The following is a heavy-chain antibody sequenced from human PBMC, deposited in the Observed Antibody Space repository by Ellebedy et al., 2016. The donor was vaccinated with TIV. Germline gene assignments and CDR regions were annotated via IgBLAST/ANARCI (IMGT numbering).Heavy chain of an antibody. D-gene: IGHD2-2*01. J-gene: IGHJ4*01. Sequence: GESLKISCAASEFTVSNYWMSWVRQAPGKGLEWVAIIEQDGSGTYYVDSVKGRFTISRDNAKNSLHLQMNTLRAEDTAIYYCVRTGTCSSARCYDDYWGQGTLVTVSS. CDR3: VRTGTCSSARCYDDY. CDR1: EFTVSNYW. CDR2: IEQDGSGT. V-gene: IGHV3-7*03.